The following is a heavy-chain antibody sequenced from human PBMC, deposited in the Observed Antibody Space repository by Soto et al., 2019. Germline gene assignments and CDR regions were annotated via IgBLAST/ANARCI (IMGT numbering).Heavy chain of an antibody. J-gene: IGHJ4*02. Sequence: QVQLVESGGGVVQPGRSLRLSCAASGFTFSSYGMHWVRQAPGKGLEWVAVISYDGSNKYYADSVKGRFTISRDNSKNTLYLQMNSLRAEDTAVYYCAKDGLLLWFGELSQLGIDYWGQGTLVTVSS. CDR1: GFTFSSYG. CDR3: AKDGLLLWFGELSQLGIDY. CDR2: ISYDGSNK. V-gene: IGHV3-30*18. D-gene: IGHD3-10*01.